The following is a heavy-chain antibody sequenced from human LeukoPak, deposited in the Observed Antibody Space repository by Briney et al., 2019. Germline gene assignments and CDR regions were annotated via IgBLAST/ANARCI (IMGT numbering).Heavy chain of an antibody. Sequence: SETLSLTCDVSGGSISTGNYWWGWLRQPPGKGLEWIGIIFHNGKTHDNPSLRGRVSMSVDTSKNQFSLRLSAVTAADTAVYYCARQMGVGVWALDYWGQGALVTVCS. D-gene: IGHD3-16*01. CDR3: ARQMGVGVWALDY. CDR1: GGSISTGNYW. CDR2: IFHNGKT. V-gene: IGHV4-39*01. J-gene: IGHJ4*02.